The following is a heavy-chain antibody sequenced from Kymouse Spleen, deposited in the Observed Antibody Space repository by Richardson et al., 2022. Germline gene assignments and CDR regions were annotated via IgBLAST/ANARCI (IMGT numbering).Heavy chain of an antibody. J-gene: IGHJ6*02. CDR2: INHSGST. D-gene: IGHD6-6*01. Sequence: QVQLQQWGAGLLKPSETLSLTCAVYGGSFSGYYWSWIRQPPGKGLEWIGEINHSGSTNYNPSLKSRVTISVDTSKNQFSLKLSSVTAADTAVYYCASSSSSRGVYYYYGMDVWGQGTTVTVSS. V-gene: IGHV4-34*01. CDR3: ASSSSSRGVYYYYGMDV. CDR1: GGSFSGYY.